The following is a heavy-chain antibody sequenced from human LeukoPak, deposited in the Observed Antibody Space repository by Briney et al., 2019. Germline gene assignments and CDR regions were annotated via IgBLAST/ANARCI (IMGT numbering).Heavy chain of an antibody. Sequence: SETPSLTCAVYGGTFSGYYWSWIRQPPGKGLEWIGEINHSGSTNYNPSLKSRVTISVDTSKNQFSLKLSSVTAADTAVYYCARIRLGSSSFCDYWGQGTLVTVSS. D-gene: IGHD6-6*01. J-gene: IGHJ4*02. CDR3: ARIRLGSSSFCDY. CDR1: GGTFSGYY. CDR2: INHSGST. V-gene: IGHV4-34*01.